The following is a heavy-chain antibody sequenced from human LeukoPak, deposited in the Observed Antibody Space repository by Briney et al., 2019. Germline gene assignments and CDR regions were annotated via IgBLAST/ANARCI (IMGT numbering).Heavy chain of an antibody. Sequence: SETLSLTCTVSGGSISSYYWTWIRQPAGKELEWLGRFYASGSPVYNPSLNSRVTMSLDTSKNQFSLRLRSVTAADTAVYYCARQRDGWLVDYWGQGTLVTVSS. CDR1: GGSISSYY. V-gene: IGHV4-4*07. J-gene: IGHJ4*02. CDR2: FYASGSP. CDR3: ARQRDGWLVDY. D-gene: IGHD5-24*01.